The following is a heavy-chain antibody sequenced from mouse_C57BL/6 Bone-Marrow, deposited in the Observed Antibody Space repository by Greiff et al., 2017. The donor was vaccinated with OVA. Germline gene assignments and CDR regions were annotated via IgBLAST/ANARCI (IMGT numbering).Heavy chain of an antibody. CDR1: GYAFTNYL. J-gene: IGHJ3*01. V-gene: IGHV1-54*01. Sequence: QVHVKQSGAELVRPGTSEKVSCKASGYAFTNYLIEWVKQRPGQGLEWIGVINPGSGGTNYNEKFKGKATLTADKSSSTAYMQLSSLTSEDSAVYFCARRNYSNLAWFAYWGQGTLVTVSA. D-gene: IGHD2-5*01. CDR2: INPGSGGT. CDR3: ARRNYSNLAWFAY.